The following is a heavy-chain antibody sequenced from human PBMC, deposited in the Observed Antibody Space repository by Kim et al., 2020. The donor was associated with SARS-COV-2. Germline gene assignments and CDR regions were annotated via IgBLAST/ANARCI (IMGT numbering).Heavy chain of an antibody. J-gene: IGHJ5*02. D-gene: IGHD3-10*01. Sequence: YGSKISYAAAVRGRFTISRDNAESSLYLQMNSLRAEDTAMYYCARDGASWGQGTLVTVSS. CDR2: YGSKI. V-gene: IGHV3-7*01. CDR3: ARDGAS.